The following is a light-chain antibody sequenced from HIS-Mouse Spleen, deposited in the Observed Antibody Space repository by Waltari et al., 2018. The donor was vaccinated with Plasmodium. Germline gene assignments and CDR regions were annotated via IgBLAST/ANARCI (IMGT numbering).Light chain of an antibody. CDR2: QDS. V-gene: IGLV3-1*01. CDR3: QAWDSSTAVV. J-gene: IGLJ2*01. Sequence: SYELTQPPSVSVSPGQTASITCSGDQLGDKYACWYHQKPGQSPGLVIYQDSKRPSGIPERFSGSNSGNTATLTISGTQAMDEADYYCQAWDSSTAVVFGGGTKLTVL. CDR1: QLGDKY.